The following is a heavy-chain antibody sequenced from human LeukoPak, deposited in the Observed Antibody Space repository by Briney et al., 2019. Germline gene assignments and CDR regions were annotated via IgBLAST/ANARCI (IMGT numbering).Heavy chain of an antibody. CDR3: VRIPNNAGFPNWFDP. CDR1: GFSLTYST. CDR2: ITSSSGNI. D-gene: IGHD3-9*01. V-gene: IGHV3-21*01. Sequence: GGSLRLSCAASGFSLTYSTMNWVRLAPGKGLEWVSSITSSSGNINYSDSVRGRFTVSRDNAKNSLYLQMNSLIAEDSAVYYCVRIPNNAGFPNWFDPWGQGTLVSVSS. J-gene: IGHJ5*02.